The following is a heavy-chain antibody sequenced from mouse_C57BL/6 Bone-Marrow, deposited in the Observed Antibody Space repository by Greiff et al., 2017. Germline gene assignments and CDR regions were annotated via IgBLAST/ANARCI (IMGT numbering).Heavy chain of an antibody. CDR1: GFNIKDDY. J-gene: IGHJ4*01. Sequence: EVQLQQSGAELVRPGASVKLSCTASGFNIKDDYMHWVKQRPEQGLEWIGWIDPENGDTEYASKFQGKATITADTSSHTAYLQLSSLTSEDTAVYYCTTGYGSYYYAMDYWGQGTSVTVSS. D-gene: IGHD1-1*01. V-gene: IGHV14-4*01. CDR2: IDPENGDT. CDR3: TTGYGSYYYAMDY.